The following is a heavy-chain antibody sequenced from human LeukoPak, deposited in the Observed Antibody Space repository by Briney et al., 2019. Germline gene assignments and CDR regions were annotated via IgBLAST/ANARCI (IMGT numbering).Heavy chain of an antibody. CDR2: ISGSGYNT. Sequence: GGSLRLSCAASGLTVSGNYMSWVRQAPGEGLEWVSAISGSGYNTFYADSVKGRFTISRDNSKNTLYLQMNSLRAEDTAVYYCAKSYSSGWYFYGMDVWGQGTTVTVSS. D-gene: IGHD6-19*01. CDR1: GLTVSGNY. CDR3: AKSYSSGWYFYGMDV. V-gene: IGHV3-23*01. J-gene: IGHJ6*02.